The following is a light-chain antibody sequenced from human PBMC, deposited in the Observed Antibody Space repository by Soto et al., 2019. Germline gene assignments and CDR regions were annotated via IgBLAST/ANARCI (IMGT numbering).Light chain of an antibody. V-gene: IGKV1-39*01. CDR1: QSISNY. Sequence: DIQMTQSPSSLSASVGDRVTITCRASQSISNYLIWYQQKPVKAPKVLLYAASTLHSEVPSRFSGRGSGTTFTLSISGLQPEAFATYYCQPSYSTWTFGLGNKVVIK. J-gene: IGKJ1*01. CDR3: QPSYSTWT. CDR2: AAS.